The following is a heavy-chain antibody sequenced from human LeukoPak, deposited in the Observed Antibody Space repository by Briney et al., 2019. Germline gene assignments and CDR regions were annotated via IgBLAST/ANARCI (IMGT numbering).Heavy chain of an antibody. Sequence: PSETLSLTCTVSGGSISSSSYYWGWIRQPPGKGLEWIGSIYYSGSTYYNPSLKSRVTISVDTPKNQFSLKLSSVTAPDTAAYYCARVAPPVPANYYYMDVWGKGTTVTVSS. V-gene: IGHV4-39*01. CDR3: ARVAPPVPANYYYMDV. CDR2: IYYSGST. CDR1: GGSISSSSYY. J-gene: IGHJ6*03. D-gene: IGHD2-15*01.